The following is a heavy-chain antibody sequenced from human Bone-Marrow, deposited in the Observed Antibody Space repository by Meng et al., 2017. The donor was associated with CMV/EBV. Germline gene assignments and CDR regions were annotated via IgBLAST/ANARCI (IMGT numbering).Heavy chain of an antibody. J-gene: IGHJ4*02. D-gene: IGHD1-26*01. Sequence: GESLKISCAASGFTFSDYYMSWIRQAPGKGLEWLSFISPPADNINYADSVEGRFTISRENARKSLYLQMNSLRAEDTAVYYCARDGLGADGQPDYWGQGTLVTVSS. V-gene: IGHV3-11*01. CDR3: ARDGLGADGQPDY. CDR2: ISPPADNI. CDR1: GFTFSDYY.